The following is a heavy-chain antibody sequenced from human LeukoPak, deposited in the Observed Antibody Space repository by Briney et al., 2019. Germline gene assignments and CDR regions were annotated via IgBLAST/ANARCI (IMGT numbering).Heavy chain of an antibody. Sequence: PSETLPLTCAVSGDPISSSIWWSWVRQPPGKGLEWIGEIYHNGRTNYNPSLKSRVTISVDKSKNQFSLQLNSVTAADTAVYYCARDGGKFDPWGQGTLVTVSS. CDR2: IYHNGRT. V-gene: IGHV4-4*02. D-gene: IGHD3-16*01. CDR3: ARDGGKFDP. J-gene: IGHJ5*02. CDR1: GDPISSSIW.